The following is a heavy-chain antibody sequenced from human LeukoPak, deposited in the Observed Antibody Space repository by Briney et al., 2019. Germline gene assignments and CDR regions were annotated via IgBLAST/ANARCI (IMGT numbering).Heavy chain of an antibody. V-gene: IGHV4-34*01. Sequence: SETLSLTCAVYGGSFSGYYWSWIRQPPGKGLEWIGEINHSGSTNYNPSLKSRVTISVDTSKSQFSLKLSSVTAADTAVYYCARGDSHYYYGMDVWGQGTTVTVSS. J-gene: IGHJ6*02. CDR3: ARGDSHYYYGMDV. CDR2: INHSGST. CDR1: GGSFSGYY.